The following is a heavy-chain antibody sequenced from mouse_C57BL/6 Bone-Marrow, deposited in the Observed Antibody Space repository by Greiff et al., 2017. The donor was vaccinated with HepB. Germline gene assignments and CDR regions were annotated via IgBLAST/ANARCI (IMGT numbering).Heavy chain of an antibody. CDR2: LYPGDGDT. CDR1: GYAFSSSW. J-gene: IGHJ2*01. D-gene: IGHD2-3*01. V-gene: IGHV1-82*01. Sequence: VKLQESGPELVKPGASVKISCKASGYAFSSSWMNWVKQRPGKGLEWIGRLYPGDGDTNYNGKFKGKATLTADKSSSTAYMQLSSLTSEDSAVYFCARMGTVDYWGQGTTLTVSS. CDR3: ARMGTVDY.